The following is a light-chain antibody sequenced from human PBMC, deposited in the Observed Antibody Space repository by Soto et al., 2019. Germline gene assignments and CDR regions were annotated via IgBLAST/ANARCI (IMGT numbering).Light chain of an antibody. CDR3: SSYTCSSKLVV. J-gene: IGLJ2*01. CDR2: DVS. Sequence: QSALTQPASVSGSPGQSITISCTGTSSDVGGYNYVSWYQQHPGKAPKLMIYDVSNRPSGVSNRFSGSKSGNTASLTISGRAPEDEADYYCSSYTCSSKLVVFGGGTKLTLL. V-gene: IGLV2-14*01. CDR1: SSDVGGYNY.